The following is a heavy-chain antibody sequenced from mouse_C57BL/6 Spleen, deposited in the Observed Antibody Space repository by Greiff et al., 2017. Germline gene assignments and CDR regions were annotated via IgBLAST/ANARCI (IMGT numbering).Heavy chain of an antibody. V-gene: IGHV14-2*01. J-gene: IGHJ4*01. CDR3: APYDYDEGNYYAMDY. D-gene: IGHD2-4*01. CDR2: IDPEDGDT. CDR1: GFNIKDYY. Sequence: VQLQQSGAELVKPGASVKLSCTASGFNIKDYYMHWVKQRTEQGLEWIGRIDPEDGDTKYAPKFQGKATITADTSSNTAYLQLSSLTSEDTAVYYCAPYDYDEGNYYAMDYWGQGTSVTVSS.